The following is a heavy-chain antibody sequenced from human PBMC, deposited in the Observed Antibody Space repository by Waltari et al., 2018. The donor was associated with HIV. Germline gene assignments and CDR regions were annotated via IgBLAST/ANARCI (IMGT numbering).Heavy chain of an antibody. CDR1: GYTLSELS. CDR3: TTEGLYCSGGTCYSRFDP. Sequence: QVPLLQSGAEVKKPGASVKVYCKVSGYTLSELSMHWVRQAPGKGLEWMGGFDPEQGKTIYAQNFQGRVTMTEDAATDTAYMELSSLRSEDTAVYYCTTEGLYCSGGTCYSRFDPWGQGTLVTVSS. V-gene: IGHV1-24*01. D-gene: IGHD2-15*01. CDR2: FDPEQGKT. J-gene: IGHJ5*02.